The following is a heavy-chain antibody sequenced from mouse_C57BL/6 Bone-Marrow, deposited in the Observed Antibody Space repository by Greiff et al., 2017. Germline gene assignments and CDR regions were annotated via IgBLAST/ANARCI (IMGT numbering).Heavy chain of an antibody. Sequence: QVQLQQSGAELARPGASVKLSCKASGYPFTSYGISWVKQRTGQGLEWIGEIYPRSGNTYYNEKFKGKATLTADKSSSTAYMELRSLTSEDSAVYFCARLGVRRYYFDYWGQGTTLTVSA. CDR1: GYPFTSYG. V-gene: IGHV1-81*01. D-gene: IGHD1-2*01. CDR2: IYPRSGNT. J-gene: IGHJ2*01. CDR3: ARLGVRRYYFDY.